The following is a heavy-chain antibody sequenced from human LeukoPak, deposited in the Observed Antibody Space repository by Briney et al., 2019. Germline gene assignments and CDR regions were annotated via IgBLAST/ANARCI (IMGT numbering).Heavy chain of an antibody. J-gene: IGHJ4*02. V-gene: IGHV3-21*01. CDR1: GFTFSSYS. Sequence: GGSLRLSCAASGFTFSSYSMNWVRQAPGKGLEWVSSISSSSSYIYYADSVKGRFTISRDNAKNSLYLQMNSLRAEDTAVYYCARDPYGSGMADYWGQGTLVTVSS. CDR3: ARDPYGSGMADY. CDR2: ISSSSSYI. D-gene: IGHD3-10*01.